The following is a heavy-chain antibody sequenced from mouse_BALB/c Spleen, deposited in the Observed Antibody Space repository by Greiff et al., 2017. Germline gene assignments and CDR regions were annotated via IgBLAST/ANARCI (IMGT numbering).Heavy chain of an antibody. Sequence: EVQVVESGGGLVKPGGSLKLSCAASGFTFSSYAMSWVRQTPEKRLEWVASISSGGSTYYPDSVKGRFTISRDNAKNTLYLEMSSLRSEDTAMYYCARATGTGAMDYWGQGTSVTVSS. CDR3: ARATGTGAMDY. V-gene: IGHV5-6-5*01. CDR2: ISSGGST. D-gene: IGHD4-1*01. J-gene: IGHJ4*01. CDR1: GFTFSSYA.